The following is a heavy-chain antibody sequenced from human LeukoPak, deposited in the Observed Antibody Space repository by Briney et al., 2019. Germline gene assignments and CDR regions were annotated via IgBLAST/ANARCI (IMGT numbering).Heavy chain of an antibody. CDR2: IYYSGTT. J-gene: IGHJ6*02. V-gene: IGHV4-59*08. Sequence: PSETLSLTCTVSGGSISSYYWSWIRQPPGKGLEWIGYIYYSGTTNYNPSLKRRITISVDTSKNQFSLELSSVTAADTAVYYCATGGSVYYYGLDVWGQGTTVTVSS. CDR3: ATGGSVYYYGLDV. D-gene: IGHD4-17*01. CDR1: GGSISSYY.